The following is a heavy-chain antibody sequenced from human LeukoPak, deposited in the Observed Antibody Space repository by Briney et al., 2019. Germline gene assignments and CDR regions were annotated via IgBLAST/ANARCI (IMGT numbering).Heavy chain of an antibody. V-gene: IGHV3-48*01. Sequence: GGSLRLSCAASGFTFSSYSPNWVRQAPGKGLEWVSYISSSSSTIYYADSVKGRFTISRDNAKNSLYLQMNSLRAEDTAVYYCARVPPYCTNGVCYTTLDYWGQGTLVTVSP. J-gene: IGHJ4*02. CDR3: ARVPPYCTNGVCYTTLDY. CDR1: GFTFSSYS. D-gene: IGHD2-8*01. CDR2: ISSSSSTI.